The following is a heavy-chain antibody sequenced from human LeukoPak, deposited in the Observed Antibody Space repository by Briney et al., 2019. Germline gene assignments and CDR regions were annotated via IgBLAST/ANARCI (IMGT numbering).Heavy chain of an antibody. J-gene: IGHJ3*02. D-gene: IGHD3-16*01. CDR1: GYSFTSYW. V-gene: IGHV5-51*01. CDR2: IYPGDSDT. CDR3: ARPTRSHDYVAFDI. Sequence: GASLQISCKGSGYSFTSYWIGWVRQLPGKGREGMGIIYPGDSDTRYSPSFQGQVTISADKSISTAYLQWSSLKASHTAMYYCARPTRSHDYVAFDIWGQGTMVTVSS.